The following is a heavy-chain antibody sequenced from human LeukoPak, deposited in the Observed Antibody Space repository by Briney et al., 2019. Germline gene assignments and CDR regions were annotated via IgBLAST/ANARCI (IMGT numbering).Heavy chain of an antibody. CDR2: ISSSSSTI. V-gene: IGHV3-48*01. J-gene: IGHJ4*02. Sequence: PGGSLRLSCAASGFTFSNYGMPWVRQAPGKGLEWVSYISSSSSTIYYADSVKGRFTISRDNAKNSLYLQMNSLRAEDTAVYYCTRDSPPYYYDSSGYYDGVDYWGQGTLVTVSS. D-gene: IGHD3-22*01. CDR1: GFTFSNYG. CDR3: TRDSPPYYYDSSGYYDGVDY.